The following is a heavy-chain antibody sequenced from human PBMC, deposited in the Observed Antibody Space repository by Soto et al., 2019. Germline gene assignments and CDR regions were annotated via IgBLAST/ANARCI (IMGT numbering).Heavy chain of an antibody. V-gene: IGHV3-49*04. D-gene: IGHD3-22*01. CDR2: IRSKAYGGTT. Sequence: GGSLRLSCTASGFTFGDYAMSWVRQAPGKGLEWVGFIRSKAYGGTTEYAASVKGRFTTSRDDSKSIAYLQMNSLKTEDTAVYYCTRVDDSSGYYYWQPVIPPQHWGQGTLVTVSS. CDR1: GFTFGDYA. J-gene: IGHJ1*01. CDR3: TRVDDSSGYYYWQPVIPPQH.